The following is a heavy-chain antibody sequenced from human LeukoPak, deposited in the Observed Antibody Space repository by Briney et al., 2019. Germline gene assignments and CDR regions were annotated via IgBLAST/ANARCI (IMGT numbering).Heavy chain of an antibody. CDR1: X. Sequence: XXSXVRXXPGKGLEWIGEIYHSGSTNYNPSLKSRVTISVDKSKNQFSLKLSSVTAADTAVYYCARHYGPWGQGTLVTVSS. CDR3: ARHYGP. V-gene: IGHV4-4*02. CDR2: IYHSGST. D-gene: IGHD3-16*01. J-gene: IGHJ5*02.